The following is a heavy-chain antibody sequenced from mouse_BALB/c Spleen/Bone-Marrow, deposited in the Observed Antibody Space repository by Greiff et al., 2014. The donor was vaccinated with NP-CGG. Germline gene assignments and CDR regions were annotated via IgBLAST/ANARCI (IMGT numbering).Heavy chain of an antibody. CDR2: IGAGGSN. CDR1: GFSLNSYG. Sequence: QVQLKQSGPGLVAPSQSLSITCTVSGFSLNSYGVHWVSQPPGKGLEWLGGIGAGGSNNYNSALMSRLSISKDNAKSQVFLKMNSLQTNDTAMYYCARVYLWYFDVWGAGTTVTVSS. V-gene: IGHV2-9*02. D-gene: IGHD2-3*01. J-gene: IGHJ1*01. CDR3: ARVYLWYFDV.